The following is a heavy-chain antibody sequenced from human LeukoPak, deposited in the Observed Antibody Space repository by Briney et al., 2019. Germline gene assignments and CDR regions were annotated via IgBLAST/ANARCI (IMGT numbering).Heavy chain of an antibody. V-gene: IGHV4-4*07. D-gene: IGHD3-10*01. J-gene: IGHJ3*02. CDR1: GGSISSYY. Sequence: SETLSLTCTVSGGSISSYYWSWIRQPAGKGLEWIGRIYTSGSTNYNPSLKSRVTMSVDTSKNQFSLKLSSVTAADTAVYYCARDRGYYYGSGSYTPVDAFDIWGQGQWSPSLQ. CDR2: IYTSGST. CDR3: ARDRGYYYGSGSYTPVDAFDI.